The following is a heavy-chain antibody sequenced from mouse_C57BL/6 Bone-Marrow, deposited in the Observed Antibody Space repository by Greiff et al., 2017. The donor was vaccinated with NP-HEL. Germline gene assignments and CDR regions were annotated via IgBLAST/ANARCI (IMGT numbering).Heavy chain of an antibody. CDR3: ARYYDYDGGDYYAMDY. V-gene: IGHV1-61*01. CDR1: GYTFTSYW. Sequence: QVQLQQPGAELVRPGSSVKLSCKASGYTFTSYWMDWVKQRPGQGLEWIGNIYPSDSETHYNQKFKDHATLPVDKSSSTAYMQLSSLTSEDSAVYYCARYYDYDGGDYYAMDYWGQGTSVTVSS. CDR2: IYPSDSET. D-gene: IGHD2-4*01. J-gene: IGHJ4*01.